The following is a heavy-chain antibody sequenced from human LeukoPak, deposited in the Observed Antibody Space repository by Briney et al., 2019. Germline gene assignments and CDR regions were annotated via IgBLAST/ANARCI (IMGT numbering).Heavy chain of an antibody. V-gene: IGHV3-66*02. D-gene: IGHD4-23*01. CDR2: IYSGGST. Sequence: GGSLRLSCAASGFTVSSNNMSWVRQAPGKGLEWVSVIYSGGSTYYADSVKGRFTISRDNSKNTLYLQMNSLRAEDTAVYYCARDWRWKAVNYYYGMDVWGQGTTVTVSS. CDR3: ARDWRWKAVNYYYGMDV. CDR1: GFTVSSNN. J-gene: IGHJ6*02.